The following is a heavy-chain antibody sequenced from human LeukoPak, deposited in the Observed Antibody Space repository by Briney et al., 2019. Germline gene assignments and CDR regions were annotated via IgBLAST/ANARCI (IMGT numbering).Heavy chain of an antibody. CDR2: IYHSGST. Sequence: SETLSLTCTVSGYSISSGYYWGWIGQPPGKGLEWIGSIYHSGSTYYNPSLKSRVTISVDTSKNQFSLKLSSVTAADTAVYYCASTTPFDYWGQGTLVTVSS. CDR3: ASTTPFDY. J-gene: IGHJ4*02. V-gene: IGHV4-38-2*02. D-gene: IGHD1-1*01. CDR1: GYSISSGYY.